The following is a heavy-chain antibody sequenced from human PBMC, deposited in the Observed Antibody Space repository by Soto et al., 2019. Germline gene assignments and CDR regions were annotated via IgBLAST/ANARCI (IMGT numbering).Heavy chain of an antibody. Sequence: QLQLQESGPGLVKPSETLSLTCTVSGDSISSSSYYWGWIRQPPGKGLQWIGSFMYSGFTYYNPSLKSRVTISVDTSMNQFSLKLTSVTAADTAVYYCVRQGPRAYCGGDCYGEIDYWGQGTLLTVSS. J-gene: IGHJ4*02. CDR2: FMYSGFT. CDR1: GDSISSSSYY. V-gene: IGHV4-39*01. D-gene: IGHD2-21*02. CDR3: VRQGPRAYCGGDCYGEIDY.